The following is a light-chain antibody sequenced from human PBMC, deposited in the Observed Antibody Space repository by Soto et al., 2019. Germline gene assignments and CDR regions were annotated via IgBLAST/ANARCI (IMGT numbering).Light chain of an antibody. J-gene: IGKJ1*01. CDR3: QKYDSAPTWT. Sequence: DIPMTQSPSSLSASVGDRVTITCRASQGISNYLAWYQQKPGKVPKLLIYGASSLQSGVPSRFSGSGSGTDFTLTISSLQPEDVATYYCQKYDSAPTWTFGQGTKVEIK. CDR2: GAS. V-gene: IGKV1-27*01. CDR1: QGISNY.